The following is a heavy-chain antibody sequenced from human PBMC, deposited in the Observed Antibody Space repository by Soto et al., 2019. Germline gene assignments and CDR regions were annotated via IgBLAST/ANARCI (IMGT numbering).Heavy chain of an antibody. V-gene: IGHV5-51*01. CDR3: ARHKASKRGYSYGPGSDYYYYGMDV. CDR1: GYSFTSYW. D-gene: IGHD5-18*01. Sequence: GESLKISCKGSGYSFTSYWIGWVLQMPGKSLEWMGIIYPGDSDTRYSPSFQGQVTISADKSISTAYLQWSSLKDSDTAMYYCARHKASKRGYSYGPGSDYYYYGMDVWGQGTTVTVSS. CDR2: IYPGDSDT. J-gene: IGHJ6*02.